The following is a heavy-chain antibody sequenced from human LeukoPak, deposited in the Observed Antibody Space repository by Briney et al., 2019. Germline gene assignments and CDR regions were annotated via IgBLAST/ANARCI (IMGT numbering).Heavy chain of an antibody. Sequence: ASVKVSCKASGYTFIIYYIHWVRQAPGQGLEWMGTVNPSGSSTNYAQKFQGRITMTRDTSTSTVYMELSSLRSEDTAVYYCARGKTMGDYWGQGTLVTVSS. CDR2: VNPSGSST. V-gene: IGHV1-46*01. CDR1: GYTFIIYY. J-gene: IGHJ4*02. D-gene: IGHD4/OR15-4a*01. CDR3: ARGKTMGDY.